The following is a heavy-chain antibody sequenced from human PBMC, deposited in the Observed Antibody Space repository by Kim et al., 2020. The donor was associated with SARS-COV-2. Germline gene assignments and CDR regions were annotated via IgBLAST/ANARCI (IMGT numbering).Heavy chain of an antibody. J-gene: IGHJ3*02. Sequence: GGSLRLSCATSGFTFSSYDMHWVRQATGKGLELVSTIGTAADTFYAGPVKGRFTISRENAKNSFYLQMNSLSAGDTAVYYCARVPYCNISSCPVDDAFD. D-gene: IGHD2-2*01. V-gene: IGHV3-13*01. CDR2: IGTAADT. CDR3: ARVPYCNISSCPVDDAFD. CDR1: GFTFSSYD.